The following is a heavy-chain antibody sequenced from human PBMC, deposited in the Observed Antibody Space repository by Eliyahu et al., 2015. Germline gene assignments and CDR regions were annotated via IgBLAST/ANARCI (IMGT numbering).Heavy chain of an antibody. CDR2: INHSGST. V-gene: IGHV4-34*01. Sequence: QVQLQQWGAGLLKPSETLSLTCAXYGGSFXGYYXXWIRQPPGKGLEWXGEINHSGSTNYNPSLKSRVTISVDTSKNQFSLKLSSVTAADTAVYYCARLPRYCSGGSCYWGKDGLRDYWGQGTLVTVSS. CDR3: ARLPRYCSGGSCYWGKDGLRDY. J-gene: IGHJ4*02. CDR1: GGSFXGYY. D-gene: IGHD2-15*01.